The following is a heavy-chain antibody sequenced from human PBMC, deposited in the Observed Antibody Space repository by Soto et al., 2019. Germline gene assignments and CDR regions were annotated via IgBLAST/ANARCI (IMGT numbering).Heavy chain of an antibody. CDR3: VRDRRIYYSDPHEEFVASDYEV. CDR1: GGIFGSHG. J-gene: IGHJ3*01. Sequence: QVQLIQSEAEVKKPGSSVRVSCTASGGIFGSHGFTWVRQAPGQRLEWVGGFIPIFRTLTYTEKFQARVRIAADESTNTVYLDLSSLTSEDTAVYYCVRDRRIYYSDPHEEFVASDYEVWGQGTMFSVSS. D-gene: IGHD3-22*01. CDR2: FIPIFRTL. V-gene: IGHV1-69*01.